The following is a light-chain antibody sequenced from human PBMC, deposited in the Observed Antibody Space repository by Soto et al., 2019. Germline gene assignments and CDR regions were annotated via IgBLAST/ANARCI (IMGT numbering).Light chain of an antibody. J-gene: IGKJ4*01. Sequence: DIGLTQYPSLLSASVGDRVTITCRASQGISSYLDWYQQKQGKAPKLLIYAASTLQSGVPSRLRGSGYGTELTITISSLKTEDFATYYCQQLNSYPLTFGGGTKVDIK. CDR2: AAS. CDR3: QQLNSYPLT. CDR1: QGISSY. V-gene: IGKV1-9*01.